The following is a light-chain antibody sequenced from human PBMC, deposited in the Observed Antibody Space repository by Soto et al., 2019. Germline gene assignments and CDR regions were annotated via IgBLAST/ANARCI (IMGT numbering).Light chain of an antibody. CDR3: LQDYNYPYT. CDR1: QGMRNN. J-gene: IGKJ2*01. CDR2: AAS. V-gene: IGKV1-6*01. Sequence: AIQMTQSPSSLSAAVVDRVAITCRASQGMRNNLGWYQQKPGKAPKLLIYAASSLQSGVPSRFSGSGSGTDFTLTISSLQPEDFATYFCLQDYNYPYTFGQGTKLEIK.